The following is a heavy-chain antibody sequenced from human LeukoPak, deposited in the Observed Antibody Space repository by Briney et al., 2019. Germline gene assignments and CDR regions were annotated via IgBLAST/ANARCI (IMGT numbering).Heavy chain of an antibody. D-gene: IGHD3-10*02. V-gene: IGHV3-53*01. CDR2: IYSGGST. CDR3: AREVCLDY. J-gene: IGHJ4*02. Sequence: PGGSLRLSCAASGFTFSSYAMTWVRQAPGKGLEWVSVIYSGGSTYYADSVKGRFTISRDNSKNTLYLQMNSLRAEDTAVYYCAREVCLDYWGQGTLVTVSS. CDR1: GFTFSSYA.